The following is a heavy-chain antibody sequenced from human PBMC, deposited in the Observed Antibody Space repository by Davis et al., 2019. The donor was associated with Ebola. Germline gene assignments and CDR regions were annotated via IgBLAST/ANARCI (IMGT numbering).Heavy chain of an antibody. CDR3: ARGRGAVAGRFRYNFDY. CDR1: GVSFSGYY. V-gene: IGHV4-34*01. Sequence: SETLPLTCAVYGVSFSGYYWSWIRQLPGKGLEWIGEINHSGSTNYNPPLKIRVTISVDTSKNQFSQKLSTVTATDTAVYYCARGRGAVAGRFRYNFDYWGQGTLGTVSS. D-gene: IGHD6-19*01. CDR2: INHSGST. J-gene: IGHJ4*02.